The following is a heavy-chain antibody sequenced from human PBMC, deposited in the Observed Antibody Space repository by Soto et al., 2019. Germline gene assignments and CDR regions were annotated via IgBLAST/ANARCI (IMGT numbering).Heavy chain of an antibody. CDR1: GFTFSSYA. CDR2: VRSNGDPP. Sequence: HPGGSLRLSCSASGFTFSSYAMHWVRQAPGKGLEYVSGVRSNGDPPFYADSVKGRFTISRDNSKNTLYLQMSSLSADDTAVYYCVKSRGGNNFDFFDWGQGALVTVSS. J-gene: IGHJ4*02. CDR3: VKSRGGNNFDFFD. D-gene: IGHD5-12*01. V-gene: IGHV3-64D*06.